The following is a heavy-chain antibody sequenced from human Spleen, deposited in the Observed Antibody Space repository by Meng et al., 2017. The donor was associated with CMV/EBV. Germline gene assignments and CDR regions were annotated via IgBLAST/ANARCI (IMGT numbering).Heavy chain of an antibody. Sequence: GGSLRLSCAASGFTFSSYAMSWVRQAPGKGLEWVSAISGSGGSTYYADSVKGRFTISRDNSKNTLYLQMNSLRAEDTALYYCAKDKRMATRPGFYGMDVWGQGTTVTVSS. CDR3: AKDKRMATRPGFYGMDV. CDR1: GFTFSSYA. J-gene: IGHJ6*02. CDR2: ISGSGGST. V-gene: IGHV3-23*01. D-gene: IGHD6-6*01.